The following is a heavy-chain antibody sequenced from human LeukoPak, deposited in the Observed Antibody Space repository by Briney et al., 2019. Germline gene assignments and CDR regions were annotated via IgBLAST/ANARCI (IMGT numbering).Heavy chain of an antibody. V-gene: IGHV3-23*01. CDR3: AKDSSSSQAPIDY. CDR2: ISGSGGST. CDR1: GFTFSSYA. Sequence: GGSLRLSCAASGFTFSSYAMSWVRQAPGKGLEWVSAISGSGGSTYYADSVKGRFAISRDNSKNTLYLQMNSLRAEDTAVYYCAKDSSSSQAPIDYWGQGTLVTVSS. J-gene: IGHJ4*02. D-gene: IGHD6-6*01.